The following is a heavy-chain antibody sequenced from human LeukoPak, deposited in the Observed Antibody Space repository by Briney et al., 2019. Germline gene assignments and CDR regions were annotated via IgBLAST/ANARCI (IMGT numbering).Heavy chain of an antibody. CDR3: ARGVQQWLTRHNWFDP. CDR1: GYSISSGYY. V-gene: IGHV4-38-2*02. D-gene: IGHD6-19*01. CDR2: IYHSGST. Sequence: SETLSLTCTVSGYSISSGYYWGWIRQPPGKGLEGIGSIYHSGSTFYNPSLKRRVTISVDTSKNQFCLKLSSVTAADTAVYDCARGVQQWLTRHNWFDPWGQGTLVTVSS. J-gene: IGHJ5*02.